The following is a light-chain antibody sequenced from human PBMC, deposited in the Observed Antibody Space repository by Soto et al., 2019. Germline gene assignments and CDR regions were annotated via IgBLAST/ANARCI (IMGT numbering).Light chain of an antibody. J-gene: IGKJ1*01. Sequence: DIQMTQSPCTLPASVGDRVTITCRASQSISSWLAWYQLKPGKAPKLLIYKASSLESGVPSRFSGSGSGTEFTLTISSLQPDDFATYYCQQYNSYWTFGQGTKVDIK. CDR2: KAS. CDR1: QSISSW. V-gene: IGKV1-5*03. CDR3: QQYNSYWT.